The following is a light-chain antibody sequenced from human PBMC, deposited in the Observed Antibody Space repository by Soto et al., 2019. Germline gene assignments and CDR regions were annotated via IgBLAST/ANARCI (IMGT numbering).Light chain of an antibody. J-gene: IGLJ3*02. CDR2: DVS. CDR3: SSYTSSSTWV. CDR1: SSDVGGYNY. V-gene: IGLV2-14*01. Sequence: QSALTQPASVSGSPGQSIAISCTGTSSDVGGYNYVSWYQQHPGKTPNLMIYDVSNRPSGVSNRFSGSKSGNTASLTISGLQAEDEAHYYCSSYTSSSTWVFGGGTQLTVL.